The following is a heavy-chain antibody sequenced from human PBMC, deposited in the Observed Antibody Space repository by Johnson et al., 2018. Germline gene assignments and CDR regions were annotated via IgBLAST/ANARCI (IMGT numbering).Heavy chain of an antibody. V-gene: IGHV3-9*01. Sequence: VQLVESGGGLVQXGGSLRLSCAASGFTFGSFWMNWVRQAPGKGLEWVSGISWNSGTISYADSVKGRFTISRDNAKNSLYLQMNSLRAEDTAVDYCAREFAFGVVISDEVFDIWGQGTMVTVSS. CDR1: GFTFGSFW. CDR3: AREFAFGVVISDEVFDI. J-gene: IGHJ3*02. D-gene: IGHD3-3*01. CDR2: ISWNSGTI.